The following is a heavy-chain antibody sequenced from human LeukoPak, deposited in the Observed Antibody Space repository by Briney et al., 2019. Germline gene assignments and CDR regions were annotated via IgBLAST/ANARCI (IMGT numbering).Heavy chain of an antibody. CDR3: TRGRLTMT. CDR2: IKEDGSEK. Sequence: PGGSLRLSCAASGFTFSSSWMSWVRQAPGKGLEWVANIKEDGSEKCYVEPVKGRFSISRDNPKNSLYLQMNSLRVEDTAVYYCTRGRLTMTWGQGTLVTVSS. CDR1: GFTFSSSW. J-gene: IGHJ5*02. V-gene: IGHV3-7*01. D-gene: IGHD3-22*01.